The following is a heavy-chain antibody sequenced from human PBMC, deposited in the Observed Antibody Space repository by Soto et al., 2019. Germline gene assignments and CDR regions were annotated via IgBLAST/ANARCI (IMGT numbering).Heavy chain of an antibody. CDR1: GFTFSSYG. CDR3: AKDGLRAVAVVHHPDY. J-gene: IGHJ4*02. D-gene: IGHD6-19*01. Sequence: QVQLVESGGGVVQPGRSLRLSCAASGFTFSSYGMHWVRQAPGKGLEWVAVISYDGSNKYYADSVKGRFTIFRDNSKNSLYLQMNSLRAEDTAVYYCAKDGLRAVAVVHHPDYWGQGTLVTVSS. V-gene: IGHV3-30*18. CDR2: ISYDGSNK.